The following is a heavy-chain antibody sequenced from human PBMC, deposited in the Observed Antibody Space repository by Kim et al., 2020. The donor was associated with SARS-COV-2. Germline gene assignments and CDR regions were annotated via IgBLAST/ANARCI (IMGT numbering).Heavy chain of an antibody. CDR1: GGSFSGYF. CDR3: ARQPYSGSYYNS. CDR2: IKHSGIT. J-gene: IGHJ5*01. D-gene: IGHD1-26*01. Sequence: SETLSLTCAVYGGSFSGYFWTWICQPPGKRLEWIGEIKHSGITNYNPSLKSRVTMSLDTSKNQFSLKMNSVTAADTAVYYCARQPYSGSYYNSWGQGTPVIVSS. V-gene: IGHV4-34*01.